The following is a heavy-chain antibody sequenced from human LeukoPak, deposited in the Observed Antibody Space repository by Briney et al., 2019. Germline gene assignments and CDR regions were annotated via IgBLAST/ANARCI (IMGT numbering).Heavy chain of an antibody. Sequence: GGSLRVSCAASGFTFDDYAMHWVRHAPGKGLEWVSGISWNSGSIGYADSVKGRFTISRDNAKNSLYLQMNSLRAEDTAVYYCARDAVDTANAVWGQGTTVTVSS. CDR2: ISWNSGSI. CDR1: GFTFDDYA. V-gene: IGHV3-9*01. CDR3: ARDAVDTANAV. D-gene: IGHD5-18*01. J-gene: IGHJ6*02.